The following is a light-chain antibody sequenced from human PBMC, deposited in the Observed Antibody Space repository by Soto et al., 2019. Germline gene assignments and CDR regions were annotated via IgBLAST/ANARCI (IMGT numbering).Light chain of an antibody. CDR2: AAS. Sequence: EIVLTQSPGTLSLSPGERATLSCRASQSISSNYLAWYQHNPGQGPRLLIYAASSRATCIPDRFSGSGSGTDFTLTISRLEPEDVALYYCQKYGSAFTFGPGTKVDIK. CDR1: QSISSNY. J-gene: IGKJ3*01. CDR3: QKYGSAFT. V-gene: IGKV3-20*01.